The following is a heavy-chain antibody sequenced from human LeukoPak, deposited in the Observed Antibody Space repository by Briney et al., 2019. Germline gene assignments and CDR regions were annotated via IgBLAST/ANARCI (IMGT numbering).Heavy chain of an antibody. V-gene: IGHV4-59*08. J-gene: IGHJ2*01. Sequence: PSETLSLTCIVSGGSIGSNYWSWIRQPPGKGLEWIGDIYYSGSTNHNPSLKSRATISLDTSKNQFSLKLSSVTAADTAVYYCARLGRRYSNDWYLDLWGRGTLVTVSS. D-gene: IGHD5-18*01. CDR2: IYYSGST. CDR3: ARLGRRYSNDWYLDL. CDR1: GGSIGSNY.